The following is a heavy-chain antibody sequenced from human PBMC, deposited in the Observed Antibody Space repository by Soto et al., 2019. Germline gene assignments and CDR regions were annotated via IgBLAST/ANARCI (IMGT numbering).Heavy chain of an antibody. CDR3: ARVKRETWFLSAYDYHRDLHAVPTRRTSDL. Sequence: PSETLCLTCTVSGGSASSGDYYWCWIRQPPGKGLEWIGYIYYSGSTYYNPSLKSRVTISVDTSKNQFSLKLSSVTAADTAVYYCARVKRETWFLSAYDYHRDLHAVPTRRTSDL. D-gene: IGHD3-9*01. J-gene: IGHJ2*01. CDR1: GGSASSGDYY. CDR2: IYYSGST. V-gene: IGHV4-30-4*01.